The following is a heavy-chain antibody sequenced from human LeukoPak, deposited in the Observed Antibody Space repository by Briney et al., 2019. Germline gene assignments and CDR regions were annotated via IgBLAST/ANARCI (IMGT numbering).Heavy chain of an antibody. Sequence: ASVKVSCKASGYTFTSYGISWVRQAPGQGLEWMGWISAYNGNTNYAQKLQGRVTMTTDTSTSTAYMELRNLRSDDTAVYYCARVGGLPLVGARHDAFDIWGQGTMVTVSS. V-gene: IGHV1-18*01. J-gene: IGHJ3*02. CDR3: ARVGGLPLVGARHDAFDI. CDR1: GYTFTSYG. CDR2: ISAYNGNT. D-gene: IGHD1-26*01.